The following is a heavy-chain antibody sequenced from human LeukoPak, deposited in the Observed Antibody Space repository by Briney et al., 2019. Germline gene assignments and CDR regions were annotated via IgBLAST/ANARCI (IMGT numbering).Heavy chain of an antibody. V-gene: IGHV3-9*01. CDR1: GFSFSNYA. CDR2: ISWNSGSI. D-gene: IGHD6-13*01. CDR3: AKDIGTYRGAFDI. J-gene: IGHJ3*02. Sequence: GGSLRLSCAASGFSFSNYAMSWVRQAPGKGLEWVSGISWNSGSIGYADSVKGRFTISRDNAKNSLYLQMNSLRAEDTALYYCAKDIGTYRGAFDIWGQGTMVTVSS.